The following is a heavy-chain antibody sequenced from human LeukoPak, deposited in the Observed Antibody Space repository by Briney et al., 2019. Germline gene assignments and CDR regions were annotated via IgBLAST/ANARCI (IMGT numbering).Heavy chain of an antibody. CDR3: GKEPHSRGGYWRWSD. CDR1: GFTFNSYT. D-gene: IGHD6-13*01. J-gene: IGHJ4*02. Sequence: GGSLRLSCAASGFTFNSYTMTWARQAPGEALEWVSAMSGSCGSTCYADSVKGRFTISRDNSKNTLYVQMNTLRAEDTAVDYCGKEPHSRGGYWRWSDWGQGTLVTVSS. V-gene: IGHV3-23*01. CDR2: MSGSCGST.